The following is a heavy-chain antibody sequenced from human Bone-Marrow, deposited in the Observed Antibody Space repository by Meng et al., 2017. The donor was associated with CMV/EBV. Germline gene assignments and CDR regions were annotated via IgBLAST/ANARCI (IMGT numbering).Heavy chain of an antibody. V-gene: IGHV3-9*01. CDR2: ISWNSGSI. CDR3: AKEAAAGTDFDY. CDR1: GFTFGDYA. J-gene: IGHJ4*02. Sequence: GGSLRLSCTASGFTFGDYAMHWVRQAPGKGLEWVSGISWNSGSIGYADSVKGRFTISRDNAKNSLYLQMNSLRAEDTALYYCAKEAAAGTDFDYWGQGTLVTVSS. D-gene: IGHD6-13*01.